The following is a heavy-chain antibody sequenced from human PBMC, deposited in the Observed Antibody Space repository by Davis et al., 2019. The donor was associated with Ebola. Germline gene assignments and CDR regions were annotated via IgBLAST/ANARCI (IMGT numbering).Heavy chain of an antibody. CDR3: TGTYQGFDY. CDR1: GFTFSGPA. Sequence: GESLKISCAASGFTFSGPAMHWVRQASGKGLEWVGRIRSKANSYATAYAASVKGRFTISRDDSKNTAYLQMNSLKTEDTAVYYCTGTYQGFDYWGQGTLVTVSS. J-gene: IGHJ4*02. V-gene: IGHV3-73*01. CDR2: IRSKANSYAT. D-gene: IGHD1-14*01.